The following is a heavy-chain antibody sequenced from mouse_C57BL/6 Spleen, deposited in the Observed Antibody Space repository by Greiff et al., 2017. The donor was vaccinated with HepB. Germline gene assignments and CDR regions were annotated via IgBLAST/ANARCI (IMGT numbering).Heavy chain of an antibody. CDR1: GYTFTSYW. CDR3: ARGGYGNDY. Sequence: QVQLQQPGAELVRPGSSVKLSCKASGYTFTSYWMDWVKQRPGQGLEWIGNIYPSDSETHYNQKFKDKATLTVDKSSSTAYMQLSSQTSEDSAVYYCARGGYGNDYWGQGTTLTVSS. V-gene: IGHV1-61*01. CDR2: IYPSDSET. D-gene: IGHD2-10*02. J-gene: IGHJ2*01.